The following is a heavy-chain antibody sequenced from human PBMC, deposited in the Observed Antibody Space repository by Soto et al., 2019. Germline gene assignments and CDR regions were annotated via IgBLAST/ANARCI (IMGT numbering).Heavy chain of an antibody. CDR3: ARARAWSGFAPGYYGMDV. CDR1: GFTFSSYA. J-gene: IGHJ6*02. Sequence: GGSLRLSCAASGFTFSSYAMHWVRQAPGKGLEWVAVISYDGSNKYYADSVKGRFTISRDNSKNTLYLQMNSLRAEDTAVYYCARARAWSGFAPGYYGMDVWGQGTTVTVSS. V-gene: IGHV3-30-3*01. CDR2: ISYDGSNK. D-gene: IGHD3-3*01.